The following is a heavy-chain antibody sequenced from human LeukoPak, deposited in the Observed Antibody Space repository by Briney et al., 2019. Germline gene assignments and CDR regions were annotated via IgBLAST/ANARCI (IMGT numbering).Heavy chain of an antibody. CDR1: GGSISSYY. V-gene: IGHV4-59*01. Sequence: PSETLSLTCPVPGGSISSYYWSWIRQPPRKGLEWIGYIYYSGSTNYNPSLKSRVTISVDTSKNQFSLKLSSVTAADTAVYYCARGDYYDTWGSAFDIWGQGTMVTVSS. D-gene: IGHD3-22*01. J-gene: IGHJ3*02. CDR3: ARGDYYDTWGSAFDI. CDR2: IYYSGST.